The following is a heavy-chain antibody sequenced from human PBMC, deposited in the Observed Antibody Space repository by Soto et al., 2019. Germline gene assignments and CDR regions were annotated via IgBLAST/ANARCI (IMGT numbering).Heavy chain of an antibody. CDR1: GYTFTNFG. CDR2: IIAGNGNT. J-gene: IGHJ4*02. D-gene: IGHD3-22*01. CDR3: ARTYYYESSGSMASTFED. V-gene: IGHV1-3*01. Sequence: ASVKVSCKASGYTFTNFGIHWVRQAPGQSLEWMGWIIAGNGNTKYSQKFHGRVTITRDTSATTVYMELGSLIPEDTAVYYCARTYYYESSGSMASTFEDWGKGTLVTVAS.